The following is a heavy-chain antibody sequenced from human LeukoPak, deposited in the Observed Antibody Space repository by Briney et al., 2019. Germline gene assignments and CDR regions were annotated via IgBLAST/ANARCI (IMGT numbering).Heavy chain of an antibody. J-gene: IGHJ3*02. Sequence: SETLSLTCTVSGGSISSGDYYWSWIRQPPGKGLEWIGYIYYSGSTYCNPSLKSRVTISVDTSKNHFSLKLSSVTAADTAVYYCARKYYDILTGYSYDAFDIWGQGTMVTVSS. D-gene: IGHD3-9*01. V-gene: IGHV4-30-4*01. CDR2: IYYSGST. CDR1: GGSISSGDYY. CDR3: ARKYYDILTGYSYDAFDI.